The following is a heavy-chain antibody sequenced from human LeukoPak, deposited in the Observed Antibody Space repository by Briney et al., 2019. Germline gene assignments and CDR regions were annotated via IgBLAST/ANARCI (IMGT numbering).Heavy chain of an antibody. Sequence: GGSPRLSCAASGFTFSSYSMNWVRQAPGKGLEWVSSISSSSSYIYYADSVKGRFTISRDNAKNSLYLQMNSLRAEDTAVYYCARVSANYDNLTGLDYWGQGTLVTVSS. V-gene: IGHV3-21*01. J-gene: IGHJ4*02. CDR3: ARVSANYDNLTGLDY. CDR1: GFTFSSYS. CDR2: ISSSSSYI. D-gene: IGHD3-9*01.